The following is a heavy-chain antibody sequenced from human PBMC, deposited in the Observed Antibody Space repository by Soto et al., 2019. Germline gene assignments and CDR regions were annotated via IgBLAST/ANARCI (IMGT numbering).Heavy chain of an antibody. D-gene: IGHD2-15*01. J-gene: IGHJ4*02. V-gene: IGHV3-30-3*01. CDR3: ARDGGGGKSLDY. CDR2: ISYDGSNK. CDR1: GFTFSSYA. Sequence: QVQLVESGGGVVQPGRSLRLSCAASGFTFSSYAMHWVRQAPGKGLEWVAVISYDGSNKYYADSVKGRFTISRDNSKNPLYLQMNSLRAEDTAVYYCARDGGGGKSLDYWGQGTLVTVSS.